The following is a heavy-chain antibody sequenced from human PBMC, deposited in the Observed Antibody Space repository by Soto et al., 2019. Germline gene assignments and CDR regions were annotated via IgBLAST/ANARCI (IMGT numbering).Heavy chain of an antibody. CDR2: IDWDDDK. CDR1: GFSLSTSGMR. V-gene: IGHV2-70*04. Sequence: SGPTLVNPTQTLTLTCTFSGFSLSTSGMRXSWIRQPPGKALEWLARIDWDDDKFYSTSLKTRLTISKDTSKNQVVLTMTNMDPVDTATYYCARQGIVNWFDPWGQGTLVTVSS. D-gene: IGHD3-22*01. J-gene: IGHJ5*02. CDR3: ARQGIVNWFDP.